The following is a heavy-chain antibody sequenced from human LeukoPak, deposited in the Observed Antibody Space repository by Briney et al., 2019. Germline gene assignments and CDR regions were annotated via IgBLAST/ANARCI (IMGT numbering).Heavy chain of an antibody. CDR2: VNHSGST. D-gene: IGHD5-18*01. CDR3: AYKRGYSYGYIDY. Sequence: PSETLSLTCAVYGGSFGGYYWSWIRQPPGKGLEWIGEVNHSGSTNYNPSLKSRVTISVDTSKNQFSLKLSSVTAADTAVYYCAYKRGYSYGYIDYWGQGTLVTVSS. CDR1: GGSFGGYY. V-gene: IGHV4-34*01. J-gene: IGHJ4*02.